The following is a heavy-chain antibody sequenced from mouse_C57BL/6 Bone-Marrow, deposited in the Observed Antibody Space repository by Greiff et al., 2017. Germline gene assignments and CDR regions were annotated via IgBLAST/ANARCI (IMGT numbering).Heavy chain of an antibody. CDR1: GFNIKDDY. J-gene: IGHJ2*01. D-gene: IGHD2-3*01. V-gene: IGHV14-4*01. CDR2: IDPENGDT. CDR3: TRWLLLDY. Sequence: VQLQQSGAELVRPGASVKLSCTASGFNIKDDYMHWVKPRPEQGLEWIGWIDPENGDTEYASKFQGKATITADTSSNTAYLQLSSLTSEDTAVYYCTRWLLLDYWGQGTTLTVSS.